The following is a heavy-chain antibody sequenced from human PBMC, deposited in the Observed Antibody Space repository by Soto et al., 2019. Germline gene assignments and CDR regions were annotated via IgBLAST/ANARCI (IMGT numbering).Heavy chain of an antibody. D-gene: IGHD4-4*01. J-gene: IGHJ6*03. V-gene: IGHV4-59*01. CDR3: ATQTTSNYFSYYYYYMDV. CDR2: IYYSGST. CDR1: GGSISSYY. Sequence: SETLSLTCTVSGGSISSYYWSWIRQPPGKGLEWIGYIYYSGSTNYNPSLKSRVTISVDTSKNQFSLKLSSVTAADTAVYYCATQTTSNYFSYYYYYMDVWGQGTTVTVS.